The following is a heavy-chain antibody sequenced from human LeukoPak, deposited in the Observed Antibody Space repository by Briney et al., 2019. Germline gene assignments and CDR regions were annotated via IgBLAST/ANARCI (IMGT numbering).Heavy chain of an antibody. CDR1: GGSISSSSYY. V-gene: IGHV4-39*01. CDR2: IYYSGST. CDR3: AGSGGDFDY. Sequence: PSETLSLTCTVSGGSISSSSYYWGWIRQPPGKGLEWIWSIYYSGSTYSNPSLKSRVTISVDTSKNQFSLKLSSVTAADTAVYYCAGSGGDFDYWGQGTLVTVSS. D-gene: IGHD3-10*01. J-gene: IGHJ4*02.